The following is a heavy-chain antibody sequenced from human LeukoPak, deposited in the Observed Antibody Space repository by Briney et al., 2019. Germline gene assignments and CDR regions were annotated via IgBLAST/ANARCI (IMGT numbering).Heavy chain of an antibody. CDR2: ISSGGSTI. V-gene: IGHV3-48*03. CDR3: AKADLWFGELLPIDY. D-gene: IGHD3-10*01. Sequence: GGSLRLSCAASGFTFSSYEMNWVRQAPGKGLEWVSYISSGGSTIYYADSVKGRFTISRDNSKNTLYLQMNSLRAEDTAVYYCAKADLWFGELLPIDYWGQGTLVTVSS. CDR1: GFTFSSYE. J-gene: IGHJ4*02.